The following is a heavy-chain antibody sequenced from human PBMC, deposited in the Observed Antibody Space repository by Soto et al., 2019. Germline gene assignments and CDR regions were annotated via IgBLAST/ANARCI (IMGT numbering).Heavy chain of an antibody. D-gene: IGHD4-17*01. J-gene: IGHJ4*02. V-gene: IGHV4-34*01. CDR3: AREPPTTVTTADQVDY. CDR1: GGSFSGYY. Sequence: ETLSLTCAVYGGSFSGYYWSWIRQPPGKGLEWIGEINHSGSTNYNPSLKSRVTISVDTSKNQFSLKLSSVTAADTAVYYCAREPPTTVTTADQVDYWGQGTLVTVSS. CDR2: INHSGST.